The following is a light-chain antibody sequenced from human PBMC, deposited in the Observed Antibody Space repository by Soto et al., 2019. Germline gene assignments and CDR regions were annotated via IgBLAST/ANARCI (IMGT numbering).Light chain of an antibody. CDR2: KAS. CDR3: QQLNSYPQT. Sequence: PSTLSASVGDRVTIPFRASQSISSWLAWYQQKPGKAPKLLIYKASSLESGVPSRFSGSGSGPDFTLTISSLQPEDSATYFCQQLNSYPQTFGQGTRLEI. V-gene: IGKV1-5*03. CDR1: QSISSW. J-gene: IGKJ5*01.